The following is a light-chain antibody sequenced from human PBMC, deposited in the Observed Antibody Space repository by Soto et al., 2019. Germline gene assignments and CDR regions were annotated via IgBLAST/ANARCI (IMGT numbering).Light chain of an antibody. V-gene: IGKV1-8*01. CDR3: QQYYSYPWT. J-gene: IGKJ1*01. CDR2: AAS. Sequence: AIRMTQSPSSLYASTGDRVTITCRASQGISSYLAWYQQKPGKAPKLLIYAASTLQSGVPSRFSGSGSGTDFTLTISCLQSEEFATYYCQQYYSYPWTFGQGTKLEIK. CDR1: QGISSY.